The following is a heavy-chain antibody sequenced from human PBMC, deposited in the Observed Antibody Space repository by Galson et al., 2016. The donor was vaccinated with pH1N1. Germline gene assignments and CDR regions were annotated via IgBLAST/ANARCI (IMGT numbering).Heavy chain of an antibody. D-gene: IGHD1-26*01. CDR3: ARVYSRGGTYYPDAFDI. CDR1: GYTFTGYY. V-gene: IGHV1-2*06. J-gene: IGHJ3*02. Sequence: QSGAEVKKPGESLKISCKASGYTFTGYYMHWVRQAPGQGLEWMGRINPNSGGTNYAQQFQGRVTMTRDTSISTAYMELSRLRSDDTAVYYCARVYSRGGTYYPDAFDIWGQGTMVTVSS. CDR2: INPNSGGT.